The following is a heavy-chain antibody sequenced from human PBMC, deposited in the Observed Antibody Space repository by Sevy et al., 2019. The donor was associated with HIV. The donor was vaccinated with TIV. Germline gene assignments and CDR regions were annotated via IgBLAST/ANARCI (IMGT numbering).Heavy chain of an antibody. CDR2: IIPILGTV. CDR1: GGTFSSYG. J-gene: IGHJ4*02. D-gene: IGHD2-8*01. CDR3: ARGAGNGRYYFDY. V-gene: IGHV1-69*13. Sequence: ASVKVSCKASGGTFSSYGISWVRQAPGQGLEWMGGIIPILGTVNYAQKFQGRVTITADESTKTAYMELSSLRSEDTAVYYCARGAGNGRYYFDYWGQETLVTVSS.